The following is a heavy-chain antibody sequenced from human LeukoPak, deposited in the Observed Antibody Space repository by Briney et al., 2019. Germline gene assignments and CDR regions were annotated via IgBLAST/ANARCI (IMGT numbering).Heavy chain of an antibody. Sequence: SETLSLTCTVSGGSISSYYWSWIRQPPGKGLEWIGYIYYSGSTNYNPSLKSRVTISVDTSKNQFSLKLSSVTAADTAVYYCARQNPEYYDSSGYYNRTFDYWGQGTLVTVSS. CDR3: ARQNPEYYDSSGYYNRTFDY. J-gene: IGHJ4*02. D-gene: IGHD3-22*01. V-gene: IGHV4-59*08. CDR2: IYYSGST. CDR1: GGSISSYY.